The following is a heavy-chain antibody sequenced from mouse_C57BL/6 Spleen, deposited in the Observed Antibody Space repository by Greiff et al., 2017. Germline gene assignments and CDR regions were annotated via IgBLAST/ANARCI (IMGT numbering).Heavy chain of an antibody. D-gene: IGHD1-1*01. CDR1: GYAFSSSW. CDR2: IYPGDGDT. CDR3: AGTAVVDAMDY. Sequence: VQLQQSGPELVKPGASVKISCKASGYAFSSSWMNWVKQRPGKGLEWIGRIYPGDGDTNYNGKFKGKATLTADKSSSTAYMQLSSLTSEDSAVYVCAGTAVVDAMDYWGQGTSVTVSS. J-gene: IGHJ4*01. V-gene: IGHV1-82*01.